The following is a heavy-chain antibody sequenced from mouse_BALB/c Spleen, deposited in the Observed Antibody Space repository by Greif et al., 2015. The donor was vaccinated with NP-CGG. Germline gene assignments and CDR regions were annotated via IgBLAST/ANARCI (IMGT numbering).Heavy chain of an antibody. J-gene: IGHJ2*01. CDR1: GFTFSSYG. CDR3: ARSYGNYFYYFDY. Sequence: EVMLVESGGDLVKPGGSLKLSCAASGFTFSSYGMSWVRQTPDKRLEWVATISSGGSYTYYPDSVKGRFTISRDNAKNTLYLQMSSLKSEDTAMYYCARSYGNYFYYFDYWGQGTTLTVSS. D-gene: IGHD2-10*02. V-gene: IGHV5-6*02. CDR2: ISSGGSYT.